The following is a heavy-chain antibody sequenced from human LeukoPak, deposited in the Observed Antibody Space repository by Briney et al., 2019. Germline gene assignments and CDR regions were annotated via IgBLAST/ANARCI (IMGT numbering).Heavy chain of an antibody. Sequence: PSKTLSLTCTVSGGSISSYYWSWIRQPPGKGLEWIGYIYYSGSTNYNPSLKSRVTISVDTSKNQFSPKLSSVTAADTAVYYCARGYDSSGYYNWFDPWGQGTLVTVSS. V-gene: IGHV4-59*01. J-gene: IGHJ5*02. CDR2: IYYSGST. D-gene: IGHD3-22*01. CDR3: ARGYDSSGYYNWFDP. CDR1: GGSISSYY.